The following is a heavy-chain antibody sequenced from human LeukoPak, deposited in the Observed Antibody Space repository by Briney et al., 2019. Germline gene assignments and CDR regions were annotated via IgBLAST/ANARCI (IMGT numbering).Heavy chain of an antibody. J-gene: IGHJ4*02. CDR1: GFTLSSYG. D-gene: IGHD3-22*01. V-gene: IGHV3-30*18. CDR3: AKDRLSSGSLYFDY. CDR2: ISYDGSNK. Sequence: GRSLRLSCAASGFTLSSYGMHWVRQAPGKGLGWVAFISYDGSNKYYADSVKSRFTISRDNSKNTLYLQMNSLRAEDTAVYYCAKDRLSSGSLYFDYWGQGTLVTVSS.